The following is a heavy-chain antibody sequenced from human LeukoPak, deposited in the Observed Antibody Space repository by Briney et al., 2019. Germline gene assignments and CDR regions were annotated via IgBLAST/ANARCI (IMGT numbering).Heavy chain of an antibody. D-gene: IGHD6-13*01. J-gene: IGHJ4*02. CDR2: ISGSGGNT. V-gene: IGHV3-23*01. CDR3: AKDPTGIPTAGGYDF. Sequence: GGSLRLSCAASRFTFSSYAMSWVRQAPGKGLEWVSAISGSGGNTYYADSVKGRFTISRDNSKNTLYLQMNSLRADDTAVYYCAKDPTGIPTAGGYDFWGQGTLVTVSS. CDR1: RFTFSSYA.